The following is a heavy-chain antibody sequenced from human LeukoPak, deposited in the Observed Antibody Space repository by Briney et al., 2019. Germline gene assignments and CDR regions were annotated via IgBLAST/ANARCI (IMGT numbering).Heavy chain of an antibody. D-gene: IGHD3-9*01. CDR2: INHSGST. CDR3: ARGRLLRYFDWYTRGVYMDV. V-gene: IGHV4-39*07. Sequence: SETLSLTCTVSGGSISSNSYYWGWVRQSPGKGLEWIGEINHSGSTNYNPSLKSRVTISVDTSKNQFSLKLSSVTAADTAVYYCARGRLLRYFDWYTRGVYMDVWGKGTTVTVSS. CDR1: GGSISSNSYY. J-gene: IGHJ6*03.